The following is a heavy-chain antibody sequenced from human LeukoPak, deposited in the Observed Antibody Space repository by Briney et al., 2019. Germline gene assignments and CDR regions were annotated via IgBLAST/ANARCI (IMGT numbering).Heavy chain of an antibody. D-gene: IGHD6-13*01. V-gene: IGHV3-33*01. CDR3: ARDGLRAAGTHFDY. CDR2: IWYDGSNK. CDR1: GLTFSSYG. J-gene: IGHJ4*02. Sequence: PGGSLRLSCAASGLTFSSYGMHWVRQAPGKGLEWVAVIWYDGSNKYYADSVKGRFTISRDNSKNTLYLQMNSLRAEDTAVYYCARDGLRAAGTHFDYWGQGTLVTVSS.